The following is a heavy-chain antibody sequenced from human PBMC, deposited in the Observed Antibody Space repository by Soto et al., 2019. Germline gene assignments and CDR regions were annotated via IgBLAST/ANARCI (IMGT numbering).Heavy chain of an antibody. V-gene: IGHV3-23*01. CDR1: GFTFSSYA. J-gene: IGHJ4*02. Sequence: EVQLLESGGGLVQPGGSLRLSCAASGFTFSSYAMSWVRQAPGKGLEWVSAISGSDGSTYYADSVKGRFTISRDNAKNTLYQQMNSLRAEDTAVYYCAKMQYYYDSSGYFDYWGQGTLVTVSS. D-gene: IGHD3-22*01. CDR3: AKMQYYYDSSGYFDY. CDR2: ISGSDGST.